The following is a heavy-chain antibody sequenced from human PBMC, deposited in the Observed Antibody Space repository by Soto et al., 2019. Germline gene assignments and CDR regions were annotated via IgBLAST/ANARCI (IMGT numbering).Heavy chain of an antibody. D-gene: IGHD1-1*01. V-gene: IGHV3-66*01. Sequence: EVQLVESGGGLVKPGGSLRLSCAASGFTFSSYSMNWVRQAPGKGLEWVSALYDLDGTYYADSVKGRFTTSSDSSRTTVYLQMNSLRPDDTAVYSCATWHLQEHAYDIWGQGTTVIVSS. J-gene: IGHJ3*02. CDR3: ATWHLQEHAYDI. CDR2: LYDLDGT. CDR1: GFTFSSYS.